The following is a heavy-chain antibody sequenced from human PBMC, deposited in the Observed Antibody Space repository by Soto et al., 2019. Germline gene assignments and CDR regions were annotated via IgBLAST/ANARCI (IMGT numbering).Heavy chain of an antibody. CDR2: ISYIGST. V-gene: IGHV4-30-4*01. CDR1: GGSISSGNYY. J-gene: IGHJ4*02. CDR3: ATMGTPATGLYYFDY. D-gene: IGHD1-7*01. Sequence: QVQLQESGPGLVKPSQTLSLTCTVSGGSISSGNYYWSWIRQPPGKGLEWIGFISYIGSTYYNASLTSRLTISVDTSKNQFSLNLSFVTAADTAVYYCATMGTPATGLYYFDYWGQGTLVTVSS.